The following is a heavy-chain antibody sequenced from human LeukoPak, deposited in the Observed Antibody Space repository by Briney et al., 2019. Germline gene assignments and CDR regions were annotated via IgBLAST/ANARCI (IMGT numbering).Heavy chain of an antibody. Sequence: GGSLRLSCAASGFTFSSYSMNWVRQAPGKGLEWVSSISSSSSYIYYADSVKGRFTISRDNSKNTLYLQMNSLRAEDTAVYYCAKDRGLYFDYWGQGTLVTVSS. V-gene: IGHV3-21*01. CDR2: ISSSSSYI. D-gene: IGHD3-10*01. CDR3: AKDRGLYFDY. CDR1: GFTFSSYS. J-gene: IGHJ4*02.